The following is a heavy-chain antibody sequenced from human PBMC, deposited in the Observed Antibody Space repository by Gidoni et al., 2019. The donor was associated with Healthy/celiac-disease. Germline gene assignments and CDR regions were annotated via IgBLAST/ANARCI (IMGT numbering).Heavy chain of an antibody. J-gene: IGHJ1*01. D-gene: IGHD3-22*01. Sequence: EVQLVESGGGLVQPGGSLRLSCAASGFTFSSSSMNWVRQAPGKGLEWVSYISSSSSTIYYADSVKGRFTISRDNAKNSLYLQMNSLRAEDTAVYYCARVASGYYYDSSGYYEYFQHWGQGTLVTVSS. CDR3: ARVASGYYYDSSGYYEYFQH. V-gene: IGHV3-48*04. CDR1: GFTFSSSS. CDR2: ISSSSSTI.